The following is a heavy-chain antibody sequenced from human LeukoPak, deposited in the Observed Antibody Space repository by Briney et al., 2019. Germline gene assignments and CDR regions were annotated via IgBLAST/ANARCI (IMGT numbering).Heavy chain of an antibody. V-gene: IGHV3-33*01. Sequence: PGGSLRLSCAASGFTFSSYGMHWVRHAPGKGLERVAVIWYDGSNKYYADSVKGRFTISRDNSKNTLYLQMNSLRAEDTAVYYCARDSLPYYDSSGYRLTPFDYWGQGTLVTVSS. CDR1: GFTFSSYG. D-gene: IGHD3-22*01. J-gene: IGHJ4*02. CDR3: ARDSLPYYDSSGYRLTPFDY. CDR2: IWYDGSNK.